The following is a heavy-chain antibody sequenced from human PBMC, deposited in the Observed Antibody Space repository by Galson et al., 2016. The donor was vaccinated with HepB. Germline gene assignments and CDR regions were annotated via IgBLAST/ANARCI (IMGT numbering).Heavy chain of an antibody. CDR3: TNSTFRSGLFLDH. V-gene: IGHV3-33*03. CDR1: GFTFSSHG. Sequence: SLRLSCAASGFTFSSHGMHWVRQAPGKAMEWVALISFDGRNKYYADSVKGRFTVSRDKAKNTLYLQISSLRAEDTAVYYCTNSTFRSGLFLDHWGQGTQVPVS. CDR2: ISFDGRNK. D-gene: IGHD6-19*01. J-gene: IGHJ4*02.